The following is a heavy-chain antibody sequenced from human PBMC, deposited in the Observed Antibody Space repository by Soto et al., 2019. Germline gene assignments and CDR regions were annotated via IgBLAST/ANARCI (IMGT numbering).Heavy chain of an antibody. J-gene: IGHJ4*02. CDR1: GFTFSKYA. D-gene: IGHD3-3*01. V-gene: IGHV3-23*01. CDR2: ISGTAVST. CDR3: AKATYYEFWSGSGPFDY. Sequence: EVVLLESGGGLAQPGGSLRLSCVASGFTFSKYAMNWVRQAPGKGLEWVASISGTAVSTDYADSVKGRFTISRDNSKNTVSLQMDNLRVEDTAVYYCAKATYYEFWSGSGPFDYWGQGTLVTVSS.